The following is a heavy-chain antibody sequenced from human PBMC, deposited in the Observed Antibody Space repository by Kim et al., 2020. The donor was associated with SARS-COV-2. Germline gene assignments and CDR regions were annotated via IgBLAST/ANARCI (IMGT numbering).Heavy chain of an antibody. CDR1: GGSITSGGYY. CDR2: IYYSGNT. D-gene: IGHD2-2*01. Sequence: SETLSLTCTVSGGSITSGGYYWSWIRQHPGKGLEWIGYIYYSGNTYSNPSLKSRVTISLDTSKNQFSLKLSSVTAADTAVYYCARDRRLCRSTSCLYFDYWGQGTLVTVSS. CDR3: ARDRRLCRSTSCLYFDY. J-gene: IGHJ4*02. V-gene: IGHV4-31*03.